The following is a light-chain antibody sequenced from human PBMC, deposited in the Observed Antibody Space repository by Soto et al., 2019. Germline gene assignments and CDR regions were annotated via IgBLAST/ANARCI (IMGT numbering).Light chain of an antibody. CDR1: QSVLYSSNNKNY. CDR3: QQYYSTTGT. J-gene: IGKJ1*01. CDR2: WAS. V-gene: IGKV4-1*01. Sequence: DIVMTQSPDSLAVSLGERATINCKSSQSVLYSSNNKNYLAWYQQKPGQPPKLLIYWASTRESGVPDRFSGSGSGTDFTLNISSLQAEDVGIYYCQQYYSTTGTFGKGTKVEIK.